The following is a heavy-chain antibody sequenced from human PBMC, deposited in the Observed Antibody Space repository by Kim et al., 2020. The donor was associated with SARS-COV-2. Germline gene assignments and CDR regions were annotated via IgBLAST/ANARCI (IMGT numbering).Heavy chain of an antibody. CDR3: ARGGILWFGELGY. CDR2: ISYDGSNK. Sequence: GGSLRLSCAASGFTFSSYAMHWVRQAPGKGLEWVAVISYDGSNKYYADSVKGRFTISRDNSKNTLYLQMNSLRAEDTAVYYCARGGILWFGELGYWGQGT. V-gene: IGHV3-30*04. J-gene: IGHJ4*02. CDR1: GFTFSSYA. D-gene: IGHD3-10*01.